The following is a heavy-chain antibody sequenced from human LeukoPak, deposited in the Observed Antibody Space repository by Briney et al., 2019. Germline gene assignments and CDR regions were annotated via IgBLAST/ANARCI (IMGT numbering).Heavy chain of an antibody. Sequence: GGSLRLSCAASGFTLSDHYMSWIRQAPGEGLEWLSYIGDGGSPIFYADSVKGRFTISRDNAKNSLYLQMNSLRAEDTAVYYCARSIAAAGTGDYWGQGTLVTVSS. CDR2: IGDGGSPI. J-gene: IGHJ4*02. V-gene: IGHV3-11*04. CDR3: ARSIAAAGTGDY. D-gene: IGHD6-13*01. CDR1: GFTLSDHY.